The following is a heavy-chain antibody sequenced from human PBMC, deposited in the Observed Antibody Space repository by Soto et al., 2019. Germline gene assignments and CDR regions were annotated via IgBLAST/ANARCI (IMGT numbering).Heavy chain of an antibody. CDR1: GFNFRTTA. J-gene: IGHJ5*02. CDR2: IVVGSGNT. V-gene: IGHV1-58*01. Sequence: GASVKVSCKASGFNFRTTAVQWVRQARGQRLEWIGWIVVGSGNTNYAQNFQERVTITRDMSTSTAYLQWSSLRASDTAVYFCARGNVENGFGPWGQGTPVTVSS. CDR3: ARGNVENGFGP.